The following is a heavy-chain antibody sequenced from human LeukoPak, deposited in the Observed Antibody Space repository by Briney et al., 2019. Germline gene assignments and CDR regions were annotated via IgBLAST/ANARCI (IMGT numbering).Heavy chain of an antibody. V-gene: IGHV3-74*01. CDR3: ARNSGYYIPDY. D-gene: IGHD2/OR15-2a*01. CDR2: IHSDGSVT. CDR1: GFTFSNYW. J-gene: IGHJ4*02. Sequence: GGSLRLSCAASGFTFSNYWMHWVRQAPGKGLMWVSRIHSDGSVTNYADSVKGRFTISRDNAQNTLYLQMNSLSADDTAVYYCARNSGYYIPDYWGQGTLVTVSS.